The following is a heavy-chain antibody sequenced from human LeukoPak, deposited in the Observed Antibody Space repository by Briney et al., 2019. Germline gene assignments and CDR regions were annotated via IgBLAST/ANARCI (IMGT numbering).Heavy chain of an antibody. J-gene: IGHJ4*02. CDR1: GGSISSLTYY. CDR3: ARLGMGAPYYFDH. D-gene: IGHD1-26*01. V-gene: IGHV4-61*02. CDR2: INTSGST. Sequence: SETLSLTCTVSGGSISSLTYYWSWIRQPAGRGLDWIGRINTSGSTNYNPSLKSRVTISEDPSKNQFSLRLSSVTAADTAVYYCARLGMGAPYYFDHWGQGILVTVSS.